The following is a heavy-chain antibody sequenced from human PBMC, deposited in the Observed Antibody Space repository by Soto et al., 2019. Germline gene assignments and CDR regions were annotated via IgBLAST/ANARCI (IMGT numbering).Heavy chain of an antibody. Sequence: QVQLVQSGAEVQEPGASVKVSCKASGYTFTNFYIHWVRQAPGQGLEWMGILNPSGGSTKYAQKLPGRVTLTRDTSTSTVYMELSSLKSEDTAVYYCARLLVPYCGGDCFSGFAYWGQGTLVTVSS. V-gene: IGHV1-46*01. D-gene: IGHD2-21*02. CDR1: GYTFTNFY. CDR2: LNPSGGST. CDR3: ARLLVPYCGGDCFSGFAY. J-gene: IGHJ4*02.